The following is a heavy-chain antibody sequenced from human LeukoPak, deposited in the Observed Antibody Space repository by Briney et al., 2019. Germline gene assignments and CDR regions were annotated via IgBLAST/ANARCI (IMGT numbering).Heavy chain of an antibody. D-gene: IGHD5-12*01. CDR1: GFSLTTGGVH. J-gene: IGHJ4*02. CDR2: IYWDDDK. CDR3: AHGKVDIVPFDY. V-gene: IGHV2-5*02. Sequence: SGPTLVNPTQTLTLSCTFSGFSLTTGGVHVGWIRQPPGKALESLAPIYWDDDKRYSPSLKSRLTITKDNSKNQVVLTMANMDHVDTGTYYCAHGKVDIVPFDYWGQGTLVTVSS.